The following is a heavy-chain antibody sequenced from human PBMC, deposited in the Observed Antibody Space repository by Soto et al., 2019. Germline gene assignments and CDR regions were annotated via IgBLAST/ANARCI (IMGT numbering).Heavy chain of an antibody. D-gene: IGHD2-15*01. J-gene: IGHJ4*02. CDR3: ARWYCSGGSCYSYLDY. CDR2: ISSSSSYT. CDR1: GFTFSDYY. V-gene: IGHV3-11*06. Sequence: GESLKISCAASGFTFSDYYMSWIRQAPGKGLEWVSYISSSSSYTNYADSVKGRFTISRDNAKNSLYLQMNSLRAEDTAVYYCARWYCSGGSCYSYLDYWGQGTLVTVSS.